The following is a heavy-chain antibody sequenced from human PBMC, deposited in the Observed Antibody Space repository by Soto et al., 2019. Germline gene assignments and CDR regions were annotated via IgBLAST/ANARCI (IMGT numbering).Heavy chain of an antibody. V-gene: IGHV4-30-2*01. CDR1: DGSVTSGGYS. Sequence: QVQLQESGSGLVKPSQTLSLTCAVSDGSVTSGGYSWNWIRQPPGKGLEWIGCIYGSGDTYYNPSPKSRVTLSVDRSKNQFSLKLSSVTAADTAVYYCARVLDYSTGTTNRVIRWFNPWGQGSLVTVSA. J-gene: IGHJ5*02. CDR3: ARVLDYSTGTTNRVIRWFNP. D-gene: IGHD4-4*01. CDR2: IYGSGDT.